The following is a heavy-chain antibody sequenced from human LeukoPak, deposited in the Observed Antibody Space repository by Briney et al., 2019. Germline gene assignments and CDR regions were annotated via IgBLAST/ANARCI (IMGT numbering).Heavy chain of an antibody. D-gene: IGHD3-16*01. CDR3: TRSPPPGATAYGVVDF. Sequence: KASETLSLTCAVYGGSFSGSYWNWIRHPPGKGLEWIGEINHSGSTNYNPSLKSRVTISIDTSKNQFSLKLRSVTAADTAVYYCTRSPPPGATAYGVVDFWGQGTLVTVSS. CDR2: INHSGST. V-gene: IGHV4-34*01. J-gene: IGHJ4*02. CDR1: GGSFSGSY.